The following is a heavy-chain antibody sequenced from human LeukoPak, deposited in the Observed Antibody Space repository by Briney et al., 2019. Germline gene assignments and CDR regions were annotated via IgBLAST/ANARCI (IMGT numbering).Heavy chain of an antibody. CDR1: GFTFSSYA. CDR3: ASSPGVVSAFSFVN. V-gene: IGHV3-30-3*01. D-gene: IGHD2-2*01. J-gene: IGHJ4*02. CDR2: ISYDGSNK. Sequence: GRSLRLSCAASGFTFSSYAMHWVRQAPGKGLEWVAVISYDGSNKYYADSVKGRFTISRDNSKNTLYLQMNSLRAEDTAVYYCASSPGVVSAFSFVNWGQGTLVTVSS.